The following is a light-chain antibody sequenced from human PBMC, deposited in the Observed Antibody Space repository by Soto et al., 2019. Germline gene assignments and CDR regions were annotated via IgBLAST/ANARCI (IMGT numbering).Light chain of an antibody. CDR2: AAS. J-gene: IGKJ5*01. Sequence: DIQMTQSPSSLCASLGHRVTITCRASQSISSYLNWYQQKPGKVPKLLIYAASTLQSGVPSRFSGSGSGTEFTLTISSLQPEDFASYYCQQLDSFPLTFGQGTRLEI. CDR3: QQLDSFPLT. V-gene: IGKV1-9*01. CDR1: QSISSY.